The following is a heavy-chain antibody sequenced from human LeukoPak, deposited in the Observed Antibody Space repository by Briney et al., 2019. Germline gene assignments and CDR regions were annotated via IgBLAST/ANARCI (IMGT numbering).Heavy chain of an antibody. D-gene: IGHD6-19*01. CDR2: IIGSGSTI. CDR3: ASGGSSGWSY. Sequence: GRSLRLSCAASGFTFSSYGMHWVRQAPGKGLEWVSHIIGSGSTIYYADSVRDRFTISRDNAKNSLYLQMNSLRAEDTAVYYCASGGSSGWSYWGLGTLVTVSS. J-gene: IGHJ4*02. V-gene: IGHV3-48*04. CDR1: GFTFSSYG.